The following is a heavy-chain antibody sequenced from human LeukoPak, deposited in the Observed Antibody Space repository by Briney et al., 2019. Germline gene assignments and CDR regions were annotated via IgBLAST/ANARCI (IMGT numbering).Heavy chain of an antibody. V-gene: IGHV3-53*01. D-gene: IGHD3-22*01. CDR3: ARWGYDSSGSYWDN. J-gene: IGHJ4*02. Sequence: PGGSLRLSCAASGFSASSNYMTWVRQAPGKGLQWVSVIYSVSDTFYADSVKGRFTISRDNSKNTVSLQMNSLRADDTAVYYCARWGYDSSGSYWDNWGQGTLVTVSS. CDR1: GFSASSNY. CDR2: IYSVSDT.